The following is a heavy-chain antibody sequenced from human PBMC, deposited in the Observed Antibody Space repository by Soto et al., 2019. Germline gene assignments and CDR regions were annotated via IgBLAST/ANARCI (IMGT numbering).Heavy chain of an antibody. CDR2: IHYSGGT. D-gene: IGHD3-22*01. J-gene: IGHJ4*01. CDR3: ARGTYYSDRDLDLEH. V-gene: IGHV4-59*01. Sequence: QVQLQESGPGLVKPSETLSLTCTVFGGSISTYYWSWIRQPPGTGLEWIGYIHYSGGTNYSPSLNSRLSIYVDTFRNQFPLTMSSLTAADTAVYYCARGTYYSDRDLDLEHRGHRSLVTVSS. CDR1: GGSISTYY.